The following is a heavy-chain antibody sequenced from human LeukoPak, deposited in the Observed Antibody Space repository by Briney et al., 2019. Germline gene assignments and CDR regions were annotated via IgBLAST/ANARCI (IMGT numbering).Heavy chain of an antibody. V-gene: IGHV3-23*01. J-gene: IGHJ4*02. CDR1: GFTFSSHA. CDR3: AKDLLGDSSGSPFDY. Sequence: GGSLRLSCAASGFTFSSHAMSWVRQAPGKGLEWVSAISGSGGSTYYADSVKGRFTISRDNSKNTLYLQMNSLRAEDTAVYYCAKDLLGDSSGSPFDYWGQGTLVTVSS. CDR2: ISGSGGST. D-gene: IGHD3-22*01.